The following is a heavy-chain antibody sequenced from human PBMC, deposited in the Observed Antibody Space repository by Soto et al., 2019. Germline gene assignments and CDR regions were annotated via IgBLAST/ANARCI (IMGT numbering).Heavy chain of an antibody. J-gene: IGHJ4*02. D-gene: IGHD5-12*01. Sequence: QLQLQESGPGLVKPSETLSLTCTVSGGSISSSSYYWGWIRQPPGKGLEWIGSIYYSGSTYYNPSLKSRVTISVDTSKNQFSLKLSSVTAADTAVYYCARRREMATIGAEFDYWGQGTLVTVSS. CDR1: GGSISSSSYY. CDR3: ARRREMATIGAEFDY. V-gene: IGHV4-39*01. CDR2: IYYSGST.